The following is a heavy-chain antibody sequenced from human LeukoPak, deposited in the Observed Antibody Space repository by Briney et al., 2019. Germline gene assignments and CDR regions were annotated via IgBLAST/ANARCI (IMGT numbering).Heavy chain of an antibody. D-gene: IGHD4-11*01. CDR2: IYHSGST. CDR1: GGSISSSNW. J-gene: IGHJ4*02. CDR3: ASVEEYQFYLTSRKEWSDY. V-gene: IGHV4-4*02. Sequence: SETLSLTCAVSGGSISSSNWWSWVRQPPGQGLEWIGEIYHSGSTNYNPSLKSRVTISVDTSKNQFSLKLSSVTAADTAVYYCASVEEYQFYLTSRKEWSDYWGQGTLVTVSS.